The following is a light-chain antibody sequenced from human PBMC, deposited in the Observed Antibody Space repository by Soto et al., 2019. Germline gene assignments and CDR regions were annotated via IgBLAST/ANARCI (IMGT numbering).Light chain of an antibody. CDR1: QALNTR. J-gene: IGKJ5*01. V-gene: IGKV3-20*01. Sequence: EIVLTQSPATLSAFPGDRVTLSCRASQALNTRLAWYQHKPGQAPRLLTYLTSNRAAGVPDRFSGSGSGTDFSLTISRLEPEDFAVYYCQQYGSSPITFGQGTRLEIK. CDR2: LTS. CDR3: QQYGSSPIT.